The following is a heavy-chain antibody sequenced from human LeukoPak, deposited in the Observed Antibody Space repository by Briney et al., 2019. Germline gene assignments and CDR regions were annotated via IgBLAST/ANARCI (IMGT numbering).Heavy chain of an antibody. CDR1: GSTFTGYY. D-gene: IGHD3-16*01. CDR3: ARRGGALAGDY. J-gene: IGHJ4*02. Sequence: GASVKVSFKASGSTFTGYYMHWVRQAPGQGLEWMGWINPNSGGTNYTQKFQGRVTITRDTSISTAYMELSRLRSDDTAVYYCARRGGALAGDYWGQGTLVTVSS. CDR2: INPNSGGT. V-gene: IGHV1-2*02.